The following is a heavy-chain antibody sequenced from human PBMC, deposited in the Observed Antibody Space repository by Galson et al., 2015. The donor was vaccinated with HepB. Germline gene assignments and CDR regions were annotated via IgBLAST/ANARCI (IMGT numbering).Heavy chain of an antibody. CDR2: IIPIFGTA. D-gene: IGHD2-2*01. J-gene: IGHJ4*02. V-gene: IGHV1-69*13. CDR3: ARDCSSTSCYGGKGFDY. Sequence: SVKVSCRASGGTFSSYAISWVRQAPGQGLEWMGGIIPIFGTANYAQKFQGRVTITADESTSTAYMELSSLRSEDTAVYYCARDCSSTSCYGGKGFDYWGQGTLVTVSS. CDR1: GGTFSSYA.